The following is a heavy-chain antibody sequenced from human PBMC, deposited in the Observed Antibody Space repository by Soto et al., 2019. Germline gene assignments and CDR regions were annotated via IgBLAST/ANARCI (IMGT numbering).Heavy chain of an antibody. CDR3: ARDWRIAAAGLWVYFDY. CDR2: TYYRSKWYN. D-gene: IGHD6-13*01. Sequence: SQTLSLTCAISGDSVSSNSAAWNWIRQSPSRGLEWLGRTYYRSKWYNDYAVSVKSRITINPDTSKNQFSLQPNSVTPEDTAVYYCARDWRIAAAGLWVYFDYWGQGTLVTVSS. CDR1: GDSVSSNSAA. J-gene: IGHJ4*02. V-gene: IGHV6-1*01.